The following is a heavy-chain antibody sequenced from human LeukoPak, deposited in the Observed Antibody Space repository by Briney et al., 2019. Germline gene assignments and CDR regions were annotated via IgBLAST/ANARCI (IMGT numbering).Heavy chain of an antibody. Sequence: GGSLRLSCAASGFTVSSNYMSWVRQAPGKGLEWVSVIYSGGSTYYADSVKGRFTISRDNSKNTLYLQMNSLRAEDTAVYYCARGERWWLRLNPHYYYYMDVWGKGTTVTISS. J-gene: IGHJ6*03. CDR3: ARGERWWLRLNPHYYYYMDV. CDR2: IYSGGST. CDR1: GFTVSSNY. V-gene: IGHV3-66*01. D-gene: IGHD5-12*01.